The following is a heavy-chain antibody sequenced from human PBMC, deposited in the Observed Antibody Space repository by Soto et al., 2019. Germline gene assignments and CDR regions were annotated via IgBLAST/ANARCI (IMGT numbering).Heavy chain of an antibody. J-gene: IGHJ5*02. CDR3: ARYTVAATRWFDP. CDR1: GFTFSTSW. D-gene: IGHD6-19*01. CDR2: INQDGSGK. Sequence: EVQLVESGGALVQPGESLRLSCAASGFTFSTSWMSWVRQAPGKGLEWVANINQDGSGKYYVDSVKGRFTISRDNAKNSLYLQMNSLRAEDTAVYYCARYTVAATRWFDPWGQGTLVTVSS. V-gene: IGHV3-7*01.